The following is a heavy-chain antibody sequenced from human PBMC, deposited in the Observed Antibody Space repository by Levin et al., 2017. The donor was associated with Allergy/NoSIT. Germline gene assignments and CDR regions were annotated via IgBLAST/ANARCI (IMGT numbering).Heavy chain of an antibody. CDR1: GFSLTTTGMS. D-gene: IGHD4-17*01. J-gene: IGHJ3*01. CDR2: TDWDDDK. V-gene: IGHV2-70*11. CDR3: ARVAGSRRYGAGAFDF. Sequence: ESGPTLVKPTQTLTLTCTFSGFSLTTTGMSVSWLRQPPGKALEWLARTDWDDDKYYNPSLKTRLAILKDTSKNRVVLTMTNMDPVDTATYYCARVAGSRRYGAGAFDFWGQGTVVTVSS.